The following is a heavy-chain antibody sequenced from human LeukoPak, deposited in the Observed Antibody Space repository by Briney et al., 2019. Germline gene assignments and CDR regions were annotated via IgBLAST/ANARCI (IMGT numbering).Heavy chain of an antibody. CDR1: GGSFSGYY. CDR3: ARRCDSSGYYYWYFDL. CDR2: INHSGST. Sequence: PSETLSLTCAVYGGSFSGYYWSWIRQPPGKGLEWIGEINHSGSTNYNPSLKSRVTISVDTSKNQFSLKLSSVTAADTAVYYCARRCDSSGYYYWYFDLWGRGTLVTVSS. D-gene: IGHD3-22*01. J-gene: IGHJ2*01. V-gene: IGHV4-34*01.